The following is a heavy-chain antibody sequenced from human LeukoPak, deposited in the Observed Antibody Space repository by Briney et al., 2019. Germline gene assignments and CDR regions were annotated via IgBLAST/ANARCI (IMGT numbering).Heavy chain of an antibody. CDR3: ARPPYYDFWSGYLGNGVDV. V-gene: IGHV3-7*01. Sequence: GGSLRLSCAASGFTFSSYWMSWVRQAPGKGLEWVANIKQDGSEKYYVDSVKGRFTISRDNAKNSLYLQMNSLRAEDTAVYYCARPPYYDFWSGYLGNGVDVWGQGTTVTVSS. CDR2: IKQDGSEK. CDR1: GFTFSSYW. D-gene: IGHD3-3*01. J-gene: IGHJ6*02.